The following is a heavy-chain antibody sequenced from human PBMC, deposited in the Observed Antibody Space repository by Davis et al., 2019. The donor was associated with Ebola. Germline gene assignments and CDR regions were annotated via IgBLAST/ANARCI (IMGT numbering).Heavy chain of an antibody. D-gene: IGHD3-22*01. CDR2: IYYSGST. J-gene: IGHJ4*02. CDR3: AREPNRRDSSGYYNSFDY. CDR1: GGSFSGYY. Sequence: PGGSLRLSCAVYGGSFSGYYWSWIRQPPGKGLEWIGYIYYSGSTNYNPSLKSRVTISVDTSKNQFSLKLSSVTAADTAVYYCAREPNRRDSSGYYNSFDYWGQGTLVTVSS. V-gene: IGHV4-59*01.